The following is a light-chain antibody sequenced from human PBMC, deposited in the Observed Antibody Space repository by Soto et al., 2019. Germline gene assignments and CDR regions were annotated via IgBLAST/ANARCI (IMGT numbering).Light chain of an antibody. J-gene: IGKJ2*01. V-gene: IGKV3-20*01. CDR1: QSVSSRF. CDR3: QQYGSSPYT. CDR2: GAS. Sequence: EIVLTQSPGTLSLSPGERATLSCRASQSVSSRFLARYQQKPGQAPRLLLYGASNRATGIPDRFSATGSGTDVTLTISRLEREDCAVYYCQQYGSSPYTFRLGTKLAI.